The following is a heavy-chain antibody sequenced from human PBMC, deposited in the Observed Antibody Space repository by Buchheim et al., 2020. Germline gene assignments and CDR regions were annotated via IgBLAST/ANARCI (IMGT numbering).Heavy chain of an antibody. CDR3: ARWGRDYDFWSGRNYYYGMDV. D-gene: IGHD3-3*01. J-gene: IGHJ6*02. CDR2: IKQDGSEK. V-gene: IGHV3-7*01. CDR1: GFTFSSYW. Sequence: EVQLVESGGGLVQPGGSLRLSCAASGFTFSSYWMSWVRQAPGKGLEWVANIKQDGSEKYYVDSVKGRFTIFRDNAKNSLYLQMNSLRAEDTAVYYCARWGRDYDFWSGRNYYYGMDVWGQGTT.